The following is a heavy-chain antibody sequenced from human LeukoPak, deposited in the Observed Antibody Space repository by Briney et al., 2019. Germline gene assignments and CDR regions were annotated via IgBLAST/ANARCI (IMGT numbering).Heavy chain of an antibody. D-gene: IGHD3-10*01. Sequence: GEPLTISCRTSGYTFTSYWIGWVRQMPRKGLECLGVIFPRDSDTRYSTSFQGQVTISADKSTNTAYLHWGSLKASDTAMYYCVRSLPGTMLRGYGMDVWGPGSTVIVS. CDR1: GYTFTSYW. V-gene: IGHV5-51*01. CDR3: VRSLPGTMLRGYGMDV. J-gene: IGHJ6*02. CDR2: IFPRDSDT.